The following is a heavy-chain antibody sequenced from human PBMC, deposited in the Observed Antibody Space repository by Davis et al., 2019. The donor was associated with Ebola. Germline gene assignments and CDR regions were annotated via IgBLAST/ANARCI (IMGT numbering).Heavy chain of an antibody. CDR2: FYYNVAT. Sequence: PSETLSLTCSVSGDSISSSDHYWGWIRPPQGKGLEWVGNFYYNVATHYHPSPKSRVTISVATSKTHSSLKLTSVTAADTAVYDCSRWQTPLIYSDSRGDWYFDLGGRGALVTVSS. CDR3: SRWQTPLIYSDSRGDWYFDL. D-gene: IGHD4-11*01. CDR1: GDSISSSDHY. J-gene: IGHJ2*01. V-gene: IGHV4-39*07.